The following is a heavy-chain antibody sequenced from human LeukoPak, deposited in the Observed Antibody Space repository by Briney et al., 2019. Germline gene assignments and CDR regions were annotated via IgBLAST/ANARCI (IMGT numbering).Heavy chain of an antibody. CDR3: ARSAGYYDSSRTIDY. CDR1: GGSISSGGYY. Sequence: SETLSLTCTVSGGSISSGGYYWSWIRQHPGKGLEWIGYIYYSGSTYYNPSLKSRVTISVDTSKNQFSLKLSSVTAADTAVYYCARSAGYYDSSRTIDYWGQGTLVTVSS. V-gene: IGHV4-31*03. J-gene: IGHJ4*02. D-gene: IGHD3-22*01. CDR2: IYYSGST.